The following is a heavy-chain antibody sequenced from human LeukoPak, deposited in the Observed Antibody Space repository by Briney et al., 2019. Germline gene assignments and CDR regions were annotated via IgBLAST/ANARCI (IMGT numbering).Heavy chain of an antibody. CDR2: IYSGGNT. CDR3: ARRAGEYSHPYDY. CDR1: GFTVSVNY. J-gene: IGHJ4*02. V-gene: IGHV3-66*04. Sequence: GGSLRLSCAAFGFTVSVNYMSWVRQAPGKGLECVSVIYSGGNTYYADSVKGRFTISRDNSKNTLYLQMNSLGAEDTAIYYCARRAGEYSHPYDYWGQGTLVTVSS. D-gene: IGHD2-15*01.